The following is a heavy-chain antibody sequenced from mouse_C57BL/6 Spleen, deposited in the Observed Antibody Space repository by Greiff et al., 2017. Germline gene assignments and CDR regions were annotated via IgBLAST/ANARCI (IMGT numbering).Heavy chain of an antibody. D-gene: IGHD1-1*01. J-gene: IGHJ2*01. CDR3: ARNYYGRSDIDY. CDR1: GYAFSSSW. V-gene: IGHV1-82*01. CDR2: IYPGDGDT. Sequence: QVQLQQSGPELVKPGASVKISCKASGYAFSSSWMNWVKQRPGKGLEWIGRIYPGDGDTNYNGKFKGKATLTADKSSSTAYMQLSSLTSEDSAVCFCARNYYGRSDIDYWGQGTTLTVSS.